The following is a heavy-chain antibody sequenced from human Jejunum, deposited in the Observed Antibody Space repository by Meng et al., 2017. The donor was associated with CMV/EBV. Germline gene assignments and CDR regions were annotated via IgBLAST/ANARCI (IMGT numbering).Heavy chain of an antibody. CDR3: AIRPLSWFDP. CDR1: GGSISSSNYY. CDR2: ISYRGTT. V-gene: IGHV4-39*07. Sequence: HLQNAGPGLVKPSDPLSLTCTGSGGSISSSNYYWDWIRQPPGKGLEWIGSISYRGTTYYSPSLKSRITISLDTSNNQFSLRLTSVTAADSAVYYCAIRPLSWFDPWGQGTLVTVSS. J-gene: IGHJ5*02.